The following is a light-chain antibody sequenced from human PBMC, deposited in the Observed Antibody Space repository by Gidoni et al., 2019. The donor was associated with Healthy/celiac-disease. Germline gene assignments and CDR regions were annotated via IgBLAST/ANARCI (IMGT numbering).Light chain of an antibody. CDR3: EQSYSTPPT. CDR1: QSIISY. CDR2: AAS. J-gene: IGKJ1*01. V-gene: IGKV1-39*01. Sequence: DLQMTQSPSSLSASVGGRAPITCRASQSIISYLNWYQQKPGKAPKLLIYAASSLQSGVPSRFSGSGSGTDFTLTISSMKPEDFATYYCEQSYSTPPTFGQGTKVEIK.